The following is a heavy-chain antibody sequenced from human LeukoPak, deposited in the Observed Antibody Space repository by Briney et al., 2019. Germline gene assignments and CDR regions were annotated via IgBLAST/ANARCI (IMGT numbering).Heavy chain of an antibody. J-gene: IGHJ6*03. V-gene: IGHV1-2*02. Sequence: ASVKVSCKASGYTFTGYYMHWVRQAPGQGLEWMGWVNPNSGGTNYAQKFQGRVTMTRDTSISTAYMELSRLRSDDTAVYYCARSSWDDDILTGYYIDYYYYYMDVWGKGTTVTISS. D-gene: IGHD3-9*01. CDR3: ARSSWDDDILTGYYIDYYYYYMDV. CDR2: VNPNSGGT. CDR1: GYTFTGYY.